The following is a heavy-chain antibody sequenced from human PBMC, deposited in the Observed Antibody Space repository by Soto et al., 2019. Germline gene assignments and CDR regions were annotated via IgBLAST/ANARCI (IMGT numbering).Heavy chain of an antibody. V-gene: IGHV5-51*01. CDR2: LYPGDSDI. CDR1: GYSFTNYW. CDR3: AILTSYIHSRGYYNRHDAFNI. Sequence: GESLKISCKGSGYSFTNYWIGWVRQMPGKGLEWMGILYPGDSDISYSPSFQGQVIISADKSISTAYLQWSSLKASDTAMYYCAILTSYIHSRGYYNRHDAFNIWGQGAMVTVSS. D-gene: IGHD3-22*01. J-gene: IGHJ3*02.